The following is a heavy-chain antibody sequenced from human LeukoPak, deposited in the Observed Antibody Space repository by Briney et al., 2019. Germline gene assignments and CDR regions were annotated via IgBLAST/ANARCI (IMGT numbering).Heavy chain of an antibody. D-gene: IGHD6-13*01. CDR1: GGSISSSNW. J-gene: IGHJ4*02. Sequence: PSETLSLTCAVSGGSISSSNWWSWVRQPPGKGLEWIGEIYHSGSTNYNPSVRSRVTISVDKSKNQFSLKLRSVTAADTAVYYCARILISSAGTGLDYWGQGTPVTVSS. V-gene: IGHV4-4*02. CDR3: ARILISSAGTGLDY. CDR2: IYHSGST.